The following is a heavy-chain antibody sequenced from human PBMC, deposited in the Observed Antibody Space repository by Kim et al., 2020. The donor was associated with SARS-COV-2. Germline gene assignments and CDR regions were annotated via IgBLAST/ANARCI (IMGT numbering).Heavy chain of an antibody. CDR3: ARDGYYGSGSRHNWFDP. Sequence: ASVKVSCKASGYTFTSYYMHWVRQAPGQGLEWMGIINPSGGSTNYAQKFQGRVTMTRDTSTSTVYMELSSLRSEDTAVYYCARDGYYGSGSRHNWFDPWGQGTLVTVSS. CDR2: INPSGGST. CDR1: GYTFTSYY. V-gene: IGHV1-46*01. D-gene: IGHD3-10*01. J-gene: IGHJ5*02.